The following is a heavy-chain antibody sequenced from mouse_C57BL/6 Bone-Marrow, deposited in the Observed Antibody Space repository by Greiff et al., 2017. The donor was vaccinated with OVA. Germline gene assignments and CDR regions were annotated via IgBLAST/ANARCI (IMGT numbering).Heavy chain of an antibody. CDR3: AREDYDYEGGAPY. CDR2: ISYDGSN. CDR1: GYSITSGYY. D-gene: IGHD2-4*01. V-gene: IGHV3-6*01. J-gene: IGHJ3*01. Sequence: EVQLMESGPGLVKPSQSLSLTCSVTGYSITSGYYWNWIRQFPGNKLEWMGYISYDGSNNYNPSLKNRISITRDTSKNQFFLKLNSVTTEDTATYYCAREDYDYEGGAPYWGQGTLVTVSA.